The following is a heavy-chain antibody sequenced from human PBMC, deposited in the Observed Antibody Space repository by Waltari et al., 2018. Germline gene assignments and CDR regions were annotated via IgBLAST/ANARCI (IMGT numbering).Heavy chain of an antibody. Sequence: QVQLVQAGAEVKKPGDSVKVSCTASGYLCIDHYIHWIRQAPGQGPEWVGRINPKSGVTKYAQNFQGRVTMTRDTSVNTAYMQLTSLTSDDTALFYCASEVVRTTMVDRWGQGTLVTVSS. CDR2: INPKSGVT. CDR3: ASEVVRTTMVDR. D-gene: IGHD1-1*01. J-gene: IGHJ5*02. V-gene: IGHV1-2*06. CDR1: GYLCIDHY.